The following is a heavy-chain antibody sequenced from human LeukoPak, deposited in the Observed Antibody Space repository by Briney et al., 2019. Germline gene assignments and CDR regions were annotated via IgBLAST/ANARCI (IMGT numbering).Heavy chain of an antibody. Sequence: GGSLRLSCAASGFIFSSSWMSWVRQAPGKGLEWVAVISDDGRKQIYADSVKGRFTISRDNSKNTLYLQMNSLREEDTAVYHCARAAAESGAFRDNWFDPWGQGTLVTVSS. CDR2: ISDDGRKQ. CDR3: ARAAAESGAFRDNWFDP. J-gene: IGHJ5*02. D-gene: IGHD2-15*01. CDR1: GFIFSSSW. V-gene: IGHV3-30*03.